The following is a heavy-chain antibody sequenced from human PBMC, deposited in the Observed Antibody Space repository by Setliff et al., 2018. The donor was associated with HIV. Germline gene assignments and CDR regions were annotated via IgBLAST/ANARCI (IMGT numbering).Heavy chain of an antibody. V-gene: IGHV1-8*02. D-gene: IGHD1-1*01. CDR3: ARVDGAYNDNIFDY. CDR1: GGTFRNYG. Sequence: ASVKVSCKASGGTFRNYGISWVRQAPGQGLEWMGWMNPNSGNTGYAQKFQGRVSMTRDTSIGTAYMQLSGLRSEDTAVYFCARVDGAYNDNIFDYWGQGTLVTVSS. J-gene: IGHJ4*02. CDR2: MNPNSGNT.